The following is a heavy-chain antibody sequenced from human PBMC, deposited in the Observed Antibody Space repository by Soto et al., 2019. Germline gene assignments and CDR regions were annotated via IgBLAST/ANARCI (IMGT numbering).Heavy chain of an antibody. V-gene: IGHV4-31*03. J-gene: IGHJ6*02. CDR2: IYYSGST. CDR3: ARGRYYDSYYYYYYGMDV. Sequence: SETLSLTCTVSGGSISSGGYYWSWIRQHPGKGLEWIGYIYYSGSTYYNPSLKSRVTISVDTSKNQFSLKLSSVTAADAAVSYCARGRYYDSYYYYYYGMDVWGQGTMVTVSS. CDR1: GGSISSGGYY. D-gene: IGHD3-3*01.